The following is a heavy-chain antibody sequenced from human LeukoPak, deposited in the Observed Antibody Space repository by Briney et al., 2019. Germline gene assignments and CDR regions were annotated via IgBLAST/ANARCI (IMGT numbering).Heavy chain of an antibody. CDR3: AREADGYNDY. D-gene: IGHD5-24*01. V-gene: IGHV4-4*07. Sequence: RASETLSLTCAVCGGSFSGYYWSWIRQPAGKGLEWIGRIYTSGSTNYNPSLKSRVTMSVDTSKNQFTLKLSSVTAADTAVYYCAREADGYNDYWGQGTLVTVSS. CDR1: GGSFSGYY. CDR2: IYTSGST. J-gene: IGHJ4*02.